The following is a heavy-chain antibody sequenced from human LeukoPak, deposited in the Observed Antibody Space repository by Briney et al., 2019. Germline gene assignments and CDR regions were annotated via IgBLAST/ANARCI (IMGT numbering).Heavy chain of an antibody. Sequence: PSETLSLTCSVSGGSIRSDYWSWIRQPPGKGLEWIGYVHHTGTTNYNPSLKSRVTISLDTSKNQFSLRLTSVSAADTGVYYCARAGDWKDLPHWGQGTLVTVSS. CDR1: GGSIRSDY. V-gene: IGHV4-59*01. CDR2: VHHTGTT. CDR3: ARAGDWKDLPH. D-gene: IGHD1-1*01. J-gene: IGHJ1*01.